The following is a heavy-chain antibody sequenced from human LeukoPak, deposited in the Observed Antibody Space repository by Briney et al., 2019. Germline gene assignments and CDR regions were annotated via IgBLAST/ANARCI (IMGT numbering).Heavy chain of an antibody. CDR1: GGSISSYY. J-gene: IGHJ5*02. CDR3: AREGATGTKLNWFDP. Sequence: PSETLSVSRTVSGGSISSYYGSWIWQPPGKGLEWIGYISYSGSTNFNPSLKSRVTISVDTSKNQFSLKLSSVTAADTAVYYCAREGATGTKLNWFDPWAQRPLVTVSS. V-gene: IGHV4-59*01. CDR2: ISYSGST. D-gene: IGHD1-1*01.